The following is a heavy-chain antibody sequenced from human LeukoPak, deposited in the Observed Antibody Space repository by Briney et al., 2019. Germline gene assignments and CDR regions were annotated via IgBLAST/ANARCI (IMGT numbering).Heavy chain of an antibody. CDR3: AREVARAGAFDI. D-gene: IGHD6-19*01. CDR2: ISSSSSYI. J-gene: IGHJ3*02. CDR1: GFTFSSYS. Sequence: PGGSLRLSCAASGFTFSSYSMNWVRQAPGKGLEWVSSISSSSSYIYYADSVKGRFTISRDNAKNSLYLQMNSLRAEDTAVYYRAREVARAGAFDIWGQGTMVTVSS. V-gene: IGHV3-21*01.